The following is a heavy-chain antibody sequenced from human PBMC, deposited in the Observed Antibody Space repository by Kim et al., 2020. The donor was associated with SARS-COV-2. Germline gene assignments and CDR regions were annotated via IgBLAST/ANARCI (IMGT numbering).Heavy chain of an antibody. Sequence: SETLSLTCAVYGGSFSGYYWSWIRQPPGKGLEWIGEINHSGSTNYNPSLKSRVTISVDTSKNQFSLKLSSVTAADTAVYYCARGSVYGDAYYYYYGMDV. CDR2: INHSGST. V-gene: IGHV4-34*01. CDR1: GGSFSGYY. D-gene: IGHD4-17*01. CDR3: ARGSVYGDAYYYYYGMDV. J-gene: IGHJ6*01.